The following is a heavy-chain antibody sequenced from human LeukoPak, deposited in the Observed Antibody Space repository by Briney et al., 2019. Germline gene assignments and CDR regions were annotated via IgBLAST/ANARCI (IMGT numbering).Heavy chain of an antibody. CDR1: GFTFSDYS. CDR2: ISSTSSYI. D-gene: IGHD5-18*01. J-gene: IGHJ5*02. CDR3: ARGQLWQTGWFDP. V-gene: IGHV3-21*01. Sequence: GGSLRLSCAASGFTFSDYSMHWVRQAPGKGLEWVSCISSTSSYIYYADSVRGRFTISRDNAKNSLYLQMNSLTAEDTAVYYCARGQLWQTGWFDPWGQGTLVTVSS.